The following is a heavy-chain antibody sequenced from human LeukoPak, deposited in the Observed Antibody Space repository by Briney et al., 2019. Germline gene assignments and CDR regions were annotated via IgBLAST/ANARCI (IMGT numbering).Heavy chain of an antibody. CDR3: ANSYYYDSSGYYVGYFQH. J-gene: IGHJ1*01. D-gene: IGHD3-22*01. V-gene: IGHV1-69*01. CDR2: IIPIFGTA. Sequence: GSSVKVSFKASGGTFSSYAISWVRQAPGQGLEWMGGIIPIFGTANYAQKFQGRVTITADESTSTAYMELSSLRAEDTAVYYCANSYYYDSSGYYVGYFQHWGQGTLVTVSS. CDR1: GGTFSSYA.